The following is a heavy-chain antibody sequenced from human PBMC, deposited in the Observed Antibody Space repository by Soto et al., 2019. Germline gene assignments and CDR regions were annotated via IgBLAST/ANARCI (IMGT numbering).Heavy chain of an antibody. CDR3: ASSASGSYYGGYFQH. CDR2: IYHSGST. Sequence: TLSLTCAVSGGSISSGGYSWSWIRQPPGKGLEWIGCIYHSGSTYYNPSLKSRVTISVDRSKNQFSLKLSSVTAADTAVYYCASSASGSYYGGYFQHWGQGTLVTVSS. CDR1: GGSISSGGYS. D-gene: IGHD1-26*01. V-gene: IGHV4-30-2*01. J-gene: IGHJ1*01.